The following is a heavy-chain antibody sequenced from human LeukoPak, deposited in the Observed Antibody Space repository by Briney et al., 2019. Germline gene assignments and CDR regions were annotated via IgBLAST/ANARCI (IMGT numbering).Heavy chain of an antibody. V-gene: IGHV3-23*01. J-gene: IGHJ4*02. CDR3: AKKYGVTVYGSGLNYFDY. D-gene: IGHD6-19*01. CDR1: GFTFSSYA. CDR2: IGGSGSRT. Sequence: GGSLRLSCAASGFTFSSYAMSWVRQAPGKSLEWVSGIGGSGSRTYYADSVKGRFTISRDDSKNTLYLQMNSLRAEDTAIYYCAKKYGVTVYGSGLNYFDYWGQGTLVTVSS.